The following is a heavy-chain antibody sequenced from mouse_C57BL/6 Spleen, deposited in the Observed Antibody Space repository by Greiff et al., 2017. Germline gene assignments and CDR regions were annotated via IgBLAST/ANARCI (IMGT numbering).Heavy chain of an antibody. Sequence: VQLQQSGGDLVKPGGSLKLSCAASGFTFSSYGMSWVRQTPDKRLEWVATISSGGSYTYYPDSVKGRFTISRDNAKNTLYLQMSSLKSEDTAMYYCARKATSAMDYWGQGTSVTVSS. D-gene: IGHD3-2*02. CDR2: ISSGGSYT. V-gene: IGHV5-6*01. CDR3: ARKATSAMDY. CDR1: GFTFSSYG. J-gene: IGHJ4*01.